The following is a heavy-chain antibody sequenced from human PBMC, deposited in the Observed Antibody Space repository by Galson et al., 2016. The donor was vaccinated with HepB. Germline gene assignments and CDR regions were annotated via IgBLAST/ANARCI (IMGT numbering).Heavy chain of an antibody. V-gene: IGHV3-49*03. CDR1: GFTFGDYA. Sequence: SLRLSCAASGFTFGDYAMSWFRQAPGKGLEWVGFIRSKAYGGTTEYAASVNGRFTISRDDSKSIAYLQMNSLKTEDTAIYYCTKLGGSFQYSSSWYAFDIWGQGTMVTVSS. CDR3: TKLGGSFQYSSSWYAFDI. D-gene: IGHD6-13*01. J-gene: IGHJ3*02. CDR2: IRSKAYGGTT.